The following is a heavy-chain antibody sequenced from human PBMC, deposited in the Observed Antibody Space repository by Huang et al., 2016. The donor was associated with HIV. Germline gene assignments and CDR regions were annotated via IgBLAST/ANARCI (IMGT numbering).Heavy chain of an antibody. CDR1: GYTFTNYD. J-gene: IGHJ4*02. V-gene: IGHV1-8*02. D-gene: IGHD4-17*01. CDR2: MNPNTGNT. CDR3: ARSAYGDLDY. Sequence: QVHLVQSGAEVKKPGASVKVSCKASGYTFTNYDINGVRQAPGRGLECMGWMNPNTGNTGFAQSFQGRVTMTRKTSITTAYMELTSLTSEDTAVYYCARSAYGDLDYWGLGTLVIVSS.